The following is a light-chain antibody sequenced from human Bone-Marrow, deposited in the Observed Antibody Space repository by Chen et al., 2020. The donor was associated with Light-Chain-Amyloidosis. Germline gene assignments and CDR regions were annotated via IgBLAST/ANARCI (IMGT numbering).Light chain of an antibody. V-gene: IGLV6-57*01. CDR3: QAYDNNNHG. Sequence: NFMLTQPHAVSESPGKTVTISCPHSSGSMASNSLPWFQQRPGRPPTTVIYKDKERPSGVPDRLSGSIDSSSNLAYLTISGLETEDEADYYCQAYDNNNHGFGTGTKFTVL. J-gene: IGLJ1*01. CDR2: KDK. CDR1: SGSMASNS.